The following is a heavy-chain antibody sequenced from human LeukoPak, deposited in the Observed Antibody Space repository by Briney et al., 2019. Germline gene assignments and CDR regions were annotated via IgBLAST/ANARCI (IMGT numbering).Heavy chain of an antibody. J-gene: IGHJ6*03. CDR1: GYTFTGYY. Sequence: SVKVSCKASGYTFTGYYMHWVRQAPGQGLEWMGGIIPIFATTNYAQKFQGRVTITADESTSTAYMELSSLRSEDTAVYYCARQPERRYYYYMDVWGKGTTVTVSS. CDR2: IIPIFATT. CDR3: ARQPERRYYYYMDV. V-gene: IGHV1-69*13. D-gene: IGHD1-1*01.